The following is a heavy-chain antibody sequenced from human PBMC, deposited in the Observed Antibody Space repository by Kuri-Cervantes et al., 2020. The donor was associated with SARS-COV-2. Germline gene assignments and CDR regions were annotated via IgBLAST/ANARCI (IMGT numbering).Heavy chain of an antibody. D-gene: IGHD5-12*01. J-gene: IGHJ5*01. CDR2: IIPKFGTA. Sequence: SVKVSCKASGYTFTSYGISWVRQAPGQGLEWMGEIIPKFGTANYAQTFQGRVTITADRSTTTAYMEVISLKYGDSAIYYCARAFPYPGGYCLDSWGHGTLVTVSS. CDR3: ARAFPYPGGYCLDS. V-gene: IGHV1-69*06. CDR1: GYTFTSYG.